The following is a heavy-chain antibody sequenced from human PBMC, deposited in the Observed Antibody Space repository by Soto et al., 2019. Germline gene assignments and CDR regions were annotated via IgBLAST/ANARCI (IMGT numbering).Heavy chain of an antibody. CDR2: ISAYHGNI. CDR1: GYTFTSAG. D-gene: IGHD3-3*01. V-gene: IGHV1-18*01. J-gene: IGHJ4*02. Sequence: QVQLVQSGAEVKNPGTSVKVSCKASGYTFTSAGISWVRQDPGQGLEWMGWISAYHGNIKYAQNLQGRVTLTTDTSTSTAYMELRRLTSDDTAVYYCARELEGSVRDYSAYGGQGTLVPVS. CDR3: ARELEGSVRDYSAY.